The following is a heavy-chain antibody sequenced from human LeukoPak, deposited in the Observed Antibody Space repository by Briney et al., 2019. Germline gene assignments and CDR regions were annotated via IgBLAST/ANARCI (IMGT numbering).Heavy chain of an antibody. D-gene: IGHD1-26*01. CDR3: ARHAIYSGGYSYWFDP. CDR2: IYYSGST. V-gene: IGHV4-59*08. J-gene: IGHJ5*02. CDR1: GGSVSSYY. Sequence: SETLSLTCTVSGGSVSSYYWNWIRQPPGKGLEWIGYIYYSGSTNYNPSLRRRVTISLDTSKNLCSLRLTSVTAADTAVYYCARHAIYSGGYSYWFDPWGLGTLVTVSS.